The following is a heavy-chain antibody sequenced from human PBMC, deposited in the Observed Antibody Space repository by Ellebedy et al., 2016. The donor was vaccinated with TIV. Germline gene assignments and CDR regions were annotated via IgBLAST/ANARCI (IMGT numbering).Heavy chain of an antibody. J-gene: IGHJ4*01. CDR2: VAERDGRT. CDR3: TKRADNWGFFDV. CDR1: GFTFSDYV. Sequence: PGGSLRLSCAASGFTFSDYVMAWVRQVPGKGLEWVSAVAERDGRTFYADSVKGRFSISRDNFQNTLFLHMHSLAAGDTAIYYCTKRADNWGFFDVWGHGTLVTVSS. D-gene: IGHD1-1*01. V-gene: IGHV3-23*01.